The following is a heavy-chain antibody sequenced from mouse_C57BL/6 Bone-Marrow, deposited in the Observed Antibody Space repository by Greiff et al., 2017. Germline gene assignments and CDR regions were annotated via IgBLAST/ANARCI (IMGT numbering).Heavy chain of an antibody. CDR1: GYTFTSYW. J-gene: IGHJ4*01. D-gene: IGHD2-3*01. CDR3: ASFDGYYYAMDY. CDR2: IYPGSGST. V-gene: IGHV1-55*01. Sequence: QVQLQQSGAELVKPGASVKMSCKASGYTFTSYWITWVKQRPGQGLEWIGDIYPGSGSTNYNEKFKSKATLTVDTSSSTAYMQLSSLTCEDSAVYYCASFDGYYYAMDYWGQGTSVTVSS.